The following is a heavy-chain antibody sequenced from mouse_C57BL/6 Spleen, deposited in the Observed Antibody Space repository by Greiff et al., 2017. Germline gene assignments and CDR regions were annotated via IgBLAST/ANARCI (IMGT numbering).Heavy chain of an antibody. CDR2: IDPSDSYT. CDR1: GYTFTSYW. V-gene: IGHV1-59*01. CDR3: ARSGGSIYWYFDV. Sequence: VQLQQPGAELVRPGTSVKLSCKASGYTFTSYWMHWVKQRPGQGLEWIGVIDPSDSYTNYNQKFKGKATLTVDPSSSTAYVQLSSLTSEDYAVYYCARSGGSIYWYFDVWGTGTTVTVSS. D-gene: IGHD1-1*01. J-gene: IGHJ1*03.